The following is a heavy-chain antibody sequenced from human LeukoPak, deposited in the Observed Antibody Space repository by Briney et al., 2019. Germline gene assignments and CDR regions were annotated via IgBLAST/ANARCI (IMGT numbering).Heavy chain of an antibody. CDR1: GLSFSDFA. D-gene: IGHD4-17*01. J-gene: IGHJ5*02. CDR2: MTGNGGTV. Sequence: GGSLRLSCAGPGLSFSDFAMTWVRQAPGKGLDWVSSMTGNGGTVVYTDSVKGRFTMSRDNSKNTVYLQMNSLRAEDTALYYCTKDPNGNYIGAFDPWGLGTLVTVSS. V-gene: IGHV3-23*01. CDR3: TKDPNGNYIGAFDP.